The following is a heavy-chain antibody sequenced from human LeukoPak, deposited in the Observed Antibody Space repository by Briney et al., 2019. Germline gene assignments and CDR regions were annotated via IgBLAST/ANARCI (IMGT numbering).Heavy chain of an antibody. V-gene: IGHV3-23*01. CDR1: GXTLSSYA. CDR2: ISGSGSST. CDR3: AGSSCGGNCYSGFDY. D-gene: IGHD2-21*02. J-gene: IGHJ4*02. Sequence: GGSLRLSCAASGXTLSSYAVAWVRQAPGKGLQWVSAISGSGSSTYYADSVKGRFTISRDNSKNTLFLQMNSLRAEDTAVYYCAGSSCGGNCYSGFDYWGQGTLVTVSS.